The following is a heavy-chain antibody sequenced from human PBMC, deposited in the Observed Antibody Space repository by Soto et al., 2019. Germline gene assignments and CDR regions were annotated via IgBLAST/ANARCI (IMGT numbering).Heavy chain of an antibody. D-gene: IGHD2-15*01. CDR2: IIPIFGTA. J-gene: IGHJ4*02. Sequence: SVKVSCKASGGTFSSYAISWVRQAPGQGLEWMGGIIPIFGTANYAQKFQGRVTITADESTSTAYMELSSLRSEDTAVYYCARDDPYCSGGSCYYYYWGQGALVTSPQ. V-gene: IGHV1-69*13. CDR3: ARDDPYCSGGSCYYYY. CDR1: GGTFSSYA.